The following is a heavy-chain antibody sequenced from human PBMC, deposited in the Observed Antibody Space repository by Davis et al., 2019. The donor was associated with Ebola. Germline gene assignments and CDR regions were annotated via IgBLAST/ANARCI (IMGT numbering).Heavy chain of an antibody. CDR1: GGSISSYY. CDR3: ARHGLSGDNDY. CDR2: IYYSGST. V-gene: IGHV4-59*08. D-gene: IGHD4-17*01. Sequence: GSLRLSCTVSGGSISSYYWSWIRQPPGKGLEWIGYIYYSGSTNYNPSLKSRVTISVDTSKNQFSLKLSSVTAADTAVYYCARHGLSGDNDYWGQGTLVTVSS. J-gene: IGHJ4*02.